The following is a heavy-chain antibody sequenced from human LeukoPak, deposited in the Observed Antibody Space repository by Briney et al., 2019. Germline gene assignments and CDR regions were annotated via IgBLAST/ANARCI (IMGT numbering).Heavy chain of an antibody. CDR2: ISSNGGST. J-gene: IGHJ3*02. D-gene: IGHD2-15*01. Sequence: GGSLRLSCSASGVTFSSYAMHWVRQARGKGLEYVAAISSNGGSTYYADSVKCRFTISRDNSKNTLYLQMSSLRAEDTAVYYCVKNIVVVVAAPVGAFDIWGQGTMVTVSS. V-gene: IGHV3-64D*09. CDR3: VKNIVVVVAAPVGAFDI. CDR1: GVTFSSYA.